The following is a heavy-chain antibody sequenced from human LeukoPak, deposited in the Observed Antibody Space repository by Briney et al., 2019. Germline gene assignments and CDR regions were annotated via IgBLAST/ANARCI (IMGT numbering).Heavy chain of an antibody. Sequence: SVTVSFKASGSTYTRYYMHWVRQAAGQRLEWRGIINPSAGSTSYAQKFQGRVTMTRDTSTSTVYMELSSLRSEDTAVYYCARGGLQLLAPLDYWGQGTLVTVSS. V-gene: IGHV1-46*01. CDR3: ARGGLQLLAPLDY. D-gene: IGHD5-18*01. J-gene: IGHJ4*02. CDR1: GSTYTRYY. CDR2: INPSAGST.